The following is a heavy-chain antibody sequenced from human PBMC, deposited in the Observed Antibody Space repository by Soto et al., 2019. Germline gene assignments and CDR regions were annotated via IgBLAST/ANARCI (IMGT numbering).Heavy chain of an antibody. CDR2: IKEDGSEE. J-gene: IGHJ4*02. D-gene: IGHD5-18*01. CDR3: ARDRGYSCFDY. V-gene: IGHV3-7*01. Sequence: GGSLRLSCAASGFTFSSSWMNWVRQAPGKGLEWVAGIKEDGSEEYYVDYVKGRFTISRDNVENTLYLQMNSLRGEDTAVYFCARDRGYSCFDYWGLGALVTVSS. CDR1: GFTFSSSW.